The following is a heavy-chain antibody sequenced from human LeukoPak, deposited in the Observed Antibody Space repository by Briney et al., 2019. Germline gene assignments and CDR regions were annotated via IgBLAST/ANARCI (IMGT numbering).Heavy chain of an antibody. Sequence: SETLSLTCAVYGGSFSGYYWSWIRQPPGKGLEWIGEINHSGSTNYNPSLKGRVTISVDTSKNQFSLKLSSVTAADTAVYYCARGRGYCSSTSCYWARGFDYWGQGTLVTVSS. CDR2: INHSGST. D-gene: IGHD2-2*01. V-gene: IGHV4-34*01. J-gene: IGHJ4*02. CDR1: GGSFSGYY. CDR3: ARGRGYCSSTSCYWARGFDY.